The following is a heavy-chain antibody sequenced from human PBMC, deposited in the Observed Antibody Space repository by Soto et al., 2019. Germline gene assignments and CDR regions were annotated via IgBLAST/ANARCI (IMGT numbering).Heavy chain of an antibody. CDR3: ASSPAYGSTSYGIPPDLDDIVDI. V-gene: IGHV1-46*01. CDR2: INPRGGST. CDR1: GDTFTSYY. J-gene: IGHJ6*02. Sequence: ASLRVSCKASGDTFTSYYMHWERQAPGQGLEWIGIINPRGGSTTDAQKFQGSLTMTGHTSTSTVYMELSSPTSEDTALYNRASSPAYGSTSYGIPPDLDDIVDIWGPGARVT. D-gene: IGHD6-13*01.